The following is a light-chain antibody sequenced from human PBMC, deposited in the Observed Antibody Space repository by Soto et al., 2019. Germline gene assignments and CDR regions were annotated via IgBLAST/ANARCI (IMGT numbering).Light chain of an antibody. V-gene: IGLV1-40*01. CDR2: GNS. CDR1: SSNIGAGYD. J-gene: IGLJ2*01. CDR3: QSYDSSRSVV. Sequence: QSVLTQPPSVSGAPGQRVTISCTGSSSNIGAGYDVHWYQQLPGTAPKLLIYGNSNRPSGVPDRFSGSKSGTPAALAIAGLQADAEADYYCQSYDSSRSVVFGGGTKLTVL.